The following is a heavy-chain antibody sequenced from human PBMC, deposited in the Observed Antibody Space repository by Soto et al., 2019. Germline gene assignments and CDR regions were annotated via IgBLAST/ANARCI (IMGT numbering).Heavy chain of an antibody. V-gene: IGHV6-1*01. Sequence: KQSQTLSLTCAISGDSVSSNSAAWNWIRQSPSRGLEWLGRTYYRSKWYNDYAVSVKSRITINPDTTKNQFSLQLNSVTPEETAVYYCARVSVPYDSSGYYYYGMDVWGQGTTVTVSS. CDR3: ARVSVPYDSSGYYYYGMDV. CDR1: GDSVSSNSAA. D-gene: IGHD3-22*01. CDR2: TYYRSKWYN. J-gene: IGHJ6*02.